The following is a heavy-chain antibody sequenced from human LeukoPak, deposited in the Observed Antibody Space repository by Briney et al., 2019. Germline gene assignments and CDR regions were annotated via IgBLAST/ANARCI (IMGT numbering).Heavy chain of an antibody. Sequence: GGSLRLSCAASGFTFSSYSMNWVRQAPGKGLEWVSSISSSSSYIYCADSVKGRFTISRDNAKNSLYLQMNSLRAEDTAVYYCARARTSGGWYYYYYYMDVWGKGTTVTVSS. J-gene: IGHJ6*03. CDR1: GFTFSSYS. V-gene: IGHV3-21*01. CDR3: ARARTSGGWYYYYYYMDV. CDR2: ISSSSSYI. D-gene: IGHD2-15*01.